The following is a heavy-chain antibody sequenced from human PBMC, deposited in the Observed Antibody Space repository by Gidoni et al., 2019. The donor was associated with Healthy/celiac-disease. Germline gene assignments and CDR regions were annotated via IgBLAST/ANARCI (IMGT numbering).Heavy chain of an antibody. V-gene: IGHV3-53*04. Sequence: EVQLVESGGGLVQPGGSLRLSCAASGFTVSSNYMSLVRQAPGKGLEWVSVIYSGGSTYYADSVKGRFTISRHNSKNTLYLQMNSLRAEDTAVYYCARVGYYDSSGPIDYWGQGTLVTVSS. CDR1: GFTVSSNY. J-gene: IGHJ4*02. CDR3: ARVGYYDSSGPIDY. D-gene: IGHD3-22*01. CDR2: IYSGGST.